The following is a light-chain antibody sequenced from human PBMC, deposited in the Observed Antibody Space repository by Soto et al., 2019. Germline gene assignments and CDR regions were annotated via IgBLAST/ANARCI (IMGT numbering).Light chain of an antibody. V-gene: IGLV1-40*01. CDR2: GNS. J-gene: IGLJ3*02. CDR3: QSSNSSLSGWV. CDR1: SSNIGAGYN. Sequence: QDVVTQPPSVSGAPGQRVTISCTGSSSNIGAGYNVHWYQQLPGTAPKLLIYGNSNRPSGVPDRFSGSKSGTSASLAITGLQAEDEADYYCQSSNSSLSGWVFGGGTKLTVL.